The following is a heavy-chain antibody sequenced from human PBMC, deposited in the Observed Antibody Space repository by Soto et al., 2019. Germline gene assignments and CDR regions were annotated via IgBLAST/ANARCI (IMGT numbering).Heavy chain of an antibody. D-gene: IGHD3-16*01. CDR1: GFTFSDYY. J-gene: IGHJ4*02. V-gene: IGHV3-11*01. CDR3: ARDRQGGVTGMIDN. CDR2: ISSSGSDI. Sequence: QVQLVQSGGGLVKPGGSLRLSCAASGFTFSDYYMSWIRQAPGKGLEWVSFISSSGSDIYYADSVKGRFTMSRDNVKNSLYLHMDSLRAEDTAVYYCARDRQGGVTGMIDNWGQGTLVTVSS.